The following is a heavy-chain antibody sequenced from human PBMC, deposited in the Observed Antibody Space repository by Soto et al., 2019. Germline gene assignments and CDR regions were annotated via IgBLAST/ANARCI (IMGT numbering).Heavy chain of an antibody. Sequence: ETLSLTCTVSGGSISSYYWSWIRQPPGKGLEWIGYIYYSGSTNYNPSLKSRVTISVDTSKNQFSLKLSSVTAADTAVYYCARGGARYSYGSFDYWGQGTLVTVSS. D-gene: IGHD5-18*01. J-gene: IGHJ4*02. V-gene: IGHV4-59*01. CDR3: ARGGARYSYGSFDY. CDR1: GGSISSYY. CDR2: IYYSGST.